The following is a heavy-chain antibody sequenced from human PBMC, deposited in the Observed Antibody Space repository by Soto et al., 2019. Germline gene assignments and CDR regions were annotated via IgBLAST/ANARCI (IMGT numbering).Heavy chain of an antibody. V-gene: IGHV4-39*01. CDR1: GGSISSSSYY. D-gene: IGHD5-12*01. J-gene: IGHJ6*03. CDR3: ARRTLKYSGYVTYYYYYYMAV. Sequence: SETLSLTCTVSGGSISSSSYYWGWIRQPPGKGLEWIGSIYYSGSTYYNPSLKSRVTISVDTSKNQFSLKLSSVTAADTAVYYCARRTLKYSGYVTYYYYYYMAVWGKGTTVTGSS. CDR2: IYYSGST.